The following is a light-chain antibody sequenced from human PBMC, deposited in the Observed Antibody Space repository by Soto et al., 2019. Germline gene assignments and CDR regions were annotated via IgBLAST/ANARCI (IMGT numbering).Light chain of an antibody. CDR1: QSVGSH. V-gene: IGKV3-15*01. CDR2: GAS. J-gene: IGKJ3*01. CDR3: QQYDNWPPFT. Sequence: EIVMTQSPATLSVSPGERATLSCRASQSVGSHLAWYQQSPGQAPRLLIYGASYRATGIPARFSGSGSGTDFTLPISSLQSEDFAVSYCQQYDNWPPFTFGPGTKVDIK.